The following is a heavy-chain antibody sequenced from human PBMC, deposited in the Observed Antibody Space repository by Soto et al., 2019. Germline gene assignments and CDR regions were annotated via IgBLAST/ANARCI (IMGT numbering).Heavy chain of an antibody. CDR2: ISYDGTDK. CDR3: VKERYAQLWLEDYGMDV. V-gene: IGHV3-30*18. Sequence: QVQLVESGGGVVQPGRSLRLSCAASGFTFSSYGIHWVRQAPGKGLEWVALISYDGTDKYYADSVKGRFTISRDNSKNTLYLQMSSLGLEDTAVYYCVKERYAQLWLEDYGMDVWGQGTTVTV. J-gene: IGHJ6*02. CDR1: GFTFSSYG. D-gene: IGHD5-18*01.